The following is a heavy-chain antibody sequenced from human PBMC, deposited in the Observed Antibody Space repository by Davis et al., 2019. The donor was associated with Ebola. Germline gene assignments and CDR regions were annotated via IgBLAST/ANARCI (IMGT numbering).Heavy chain of an antibody. Sequence: GESLKISCKDSANTFANHWIGWVRQMPGKGLEWMGLIYTGDSDTRYSPSFRGQVTISADKSIRTAYLQWSSLKASDTAIYFCATLRRTITGMDDSFDIWGQGTMVTVSS. J-gene: IGHJ3*02. CDR1: ANTFANHW. D-gene: IGHD1-20*01. V-gene: IGHV5-51*01. CDR3: ATLRRTITGMDDSFDI. CDR2: IYTGDSDT.